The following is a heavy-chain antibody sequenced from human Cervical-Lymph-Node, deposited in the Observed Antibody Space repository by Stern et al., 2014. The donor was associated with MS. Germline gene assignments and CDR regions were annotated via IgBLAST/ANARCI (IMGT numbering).Heavy chain of an antibody. J-gene: IGHJ4*02. CDR3: ARERRAGSRADSTGGSQWGFFDY. CDR2: TRNKDDNYDT. V-gene: IGHV3-72*01. D-gene: IGHD1-26*01. CDR1: GFTFSDHY. Sequence: EVQLVESGGGLVQPGGSLRLSCAASGFTFSDHYVNWVRQAPGKGLGWIGRTRNKDDNYDTEYAASVKGRFSISRDDSENSVSLEMTSLKTEDTAVYYCARERRAGSRADSTGGSQWGFFDYWGQGILVTVSS.